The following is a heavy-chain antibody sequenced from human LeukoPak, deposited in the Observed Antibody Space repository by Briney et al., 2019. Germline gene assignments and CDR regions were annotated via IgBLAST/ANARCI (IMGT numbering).Heavy chain of an antibody. V-gene: IGHV3-48*03. CDR3: ARKGAVTAGY. CDR2: ISSSGSTI. J-gene: IGHJ4*02. D-gene: IGHD4-11*01. CDR1: TPSFSSFE. Sequence: GGSMRPSSVVYTPSFSSFEMNWASQAPGKGLEWVSYISSSGSTIYYADSVKGRFTISRDNAKNSLYLQMNSLRAEDTAVYYCARKGAVTAGYWGQGTLVTVSS.